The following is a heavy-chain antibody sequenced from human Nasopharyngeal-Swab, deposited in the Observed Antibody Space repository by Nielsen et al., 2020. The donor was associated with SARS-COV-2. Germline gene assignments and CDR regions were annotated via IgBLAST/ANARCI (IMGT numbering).Heavy chain of an antibody. V-gene: IGHV3-48*01. CDR2: ISSNSDTK. D-gene: IGHD6-13*01. CDR3: AKDIAAAGS. Sequence: GESLKISCAASGFTFSNFRMNWVRQAPGKGLEWVSCISSNSDTKYYADSVKGRFTISRDNSKNTLYLQMNSLRAEDTAVYYCAKDIAAAGSWGQGTLVTVSS. CDR1: GFTFSNFR. J-gene: IGHJ5*02.